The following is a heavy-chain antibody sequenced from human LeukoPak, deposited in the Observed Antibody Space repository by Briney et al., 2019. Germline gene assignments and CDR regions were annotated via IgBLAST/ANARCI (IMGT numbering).Heavy chain of an antibody. J-gene: IGHJ4*02. CDR3: AREAAAAGENYFDY. CDR2: INPNRGGT. D-gene: IGHD6-13*01. Sequence: GASVKVSCKASGYTFTGYYMHWGRQGPGQGLGWMGWINPNRGGTNYAQKFQGRVTMTRDTSIRTAYMELSRLRSDDTAVYCCAREAAAAGENYFDYWGQGTLVTVSS. V-gene: IGHV1-2*02. CDR1: GYTFTGYY.